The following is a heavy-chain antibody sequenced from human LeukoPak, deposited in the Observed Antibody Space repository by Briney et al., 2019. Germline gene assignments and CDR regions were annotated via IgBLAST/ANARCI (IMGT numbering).Heavy chain of an antibody. V-gene: IGHV4-31*03. D-gene: IGHD5-18*01. CDR1: GGSISSGGYY. Sequence: PSQTLSLTCTVSGGSISSGGYYWRWIRQHPGKGLEWIGYIYYSGSTYYNPSLKSRVTISVDTSKNQFSLKLSSVTAADTAVYYCASTPVGGYSYGYYYWGQGTLVTVSS. J-gene: IGHJ4*02. CDR3: ASTPVGGYSYGYYY. CDR2: IYYSGST.